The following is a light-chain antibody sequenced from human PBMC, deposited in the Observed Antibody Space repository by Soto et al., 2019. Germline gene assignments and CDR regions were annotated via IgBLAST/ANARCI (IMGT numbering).Light chain of an antibody. J-gene: IGKJ1*01. CDR2: VAS. V-gene: IGKV3-20*01. CDR1: QSISSNS. Sequence: EIVLTQSPGTLSLSPGGRATLSCRASQSISSNSLAWYQQRPGQPPRLLIYVASSRAPGIPDRFSGSGSGTDFTLTISRLEPEDFAVYYCQHYDTSLWTFGQGTKVDI. CDR3: QHYDTSLWT.